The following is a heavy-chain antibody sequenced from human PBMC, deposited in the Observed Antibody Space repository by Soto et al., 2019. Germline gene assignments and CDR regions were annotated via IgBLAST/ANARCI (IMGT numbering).Heavy chain of an antibody. D-gene: IGHD3-22*01. CDR1: GFTFSSYA. CDR2: ISYDGSNK. V-gene: IGHV3-30-3*01. CDR3: ARRDLISGYYYEVYYGMDV. J-gene: IGHJ6*02. Sequence: GGSLRRSCAASGFTFSSYAMHWVRQAPGKGLEWVAVISYDGSNKYYADSVKGRFTISRDNSKNTLYLQMNSLRAEDTAVYYFARRDLISGYYYEVYYGMDVWGQGTTVTVSS.